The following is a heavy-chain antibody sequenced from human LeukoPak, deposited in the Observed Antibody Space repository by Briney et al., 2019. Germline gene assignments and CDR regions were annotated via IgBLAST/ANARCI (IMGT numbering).Heavy chain of an antibody. D-gene: IGHD3-10*01. CDR1: GFTFSDAW. Sequence: GGSLRLSCAASGFTFSDAWMSWVRKAPGKGLEWVGLFKSKGPSGATDYAAPVKGRFTISRDNSNNTLYLQMNSLRADDTAVYYCAKTPYGSGRYYYYYDMDVWGQGTTVTVSS. CDR3: AKTPYGSGRYYYYYDMDV. J-gene: IGHJ6*02. CDR2: FKSKGPSGAT. V-gene: IGHV3-15*01.